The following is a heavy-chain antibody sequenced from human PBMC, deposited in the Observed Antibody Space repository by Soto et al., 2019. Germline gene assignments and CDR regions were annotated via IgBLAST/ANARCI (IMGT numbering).Heavy chain of an antibody. J-gene: IGHJ4*02. CDR2: ISANGGST. D-gene: IGHD2-15*01. Sequence: GGSLSLSCAASGFTFSTYAMSWVSQAPGKGLEWVSSISANGGSTYYTDSVKGRFTISRDNSRNTLYLQMTSLRGEDTAVYYCAKDHREIVVVVTGTFDHWGQGTLGTVSS. CDR1: GFTFSTYA. CDR3: AKDHREIVVVVTGTFDH. V-gene: IGHV3-23*01.